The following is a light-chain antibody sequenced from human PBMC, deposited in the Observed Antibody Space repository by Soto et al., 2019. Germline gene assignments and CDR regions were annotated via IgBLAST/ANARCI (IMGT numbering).Light chain of an antibody. CDR2: AAS. CDR3: EQYGSSPYT. CDR1: QSISTNY. J-gene: IGKJ2*01. Sequence: EIVLTQSPGTLSLSPGEIATLSCRASQSISTNYLAWYRQKPGQAPRVLIYAASSRATGIPDRFSGSGSGTDFTLTISRLEPEDFAVYYCEQYGSSPYTFGQGTKLEIK. V-gene: IGKV3-20*01.